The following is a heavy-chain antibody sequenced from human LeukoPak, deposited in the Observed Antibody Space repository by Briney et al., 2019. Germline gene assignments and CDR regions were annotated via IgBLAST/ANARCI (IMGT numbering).Heavy chain of an antibody. CDR3: ARGPLVTDFDY. D-gene: IGHD1-14*01. CDR2: IYYSGST. J-gene: IGHJ4*02. V-gene: IGHV4-59*01. Sequence: SETLSLXCTVSGGSISSYYWSWIRQPPGKGLEWIGYIYYSGSTNYNPSLKSRVTISVDTSKNQFSLKLSSVTAADTAVYYCARGPLVTDFDYWGQGTLVTVSS. CDR1: GGSISSYY.